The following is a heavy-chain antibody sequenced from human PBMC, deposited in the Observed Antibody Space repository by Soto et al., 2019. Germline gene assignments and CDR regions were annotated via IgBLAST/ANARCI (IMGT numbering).Heavy chain of an antibody. J-gene: IGHJ6*02. CDR3: ARGPFRPSAMDV. CDR2: TMPALGKT. Sequence: SSVKVSSKTSGDNFKKNVFTWVRQAPGQGLEWMGGTMPALGKTHYIEKFQGRVTITVDDATRTVYMEVRDLTSEDTAIYYCARGPFRPSAMDVWGQGTTVTVSS. D-gene: IGHD3-10*01. V-gene: IGHV1-69*10. CDR1: GDNFKKNV.